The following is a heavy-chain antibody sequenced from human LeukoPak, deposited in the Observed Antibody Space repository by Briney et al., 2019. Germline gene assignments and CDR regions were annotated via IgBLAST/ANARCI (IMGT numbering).Heavy chain of an antibody. D-gene: IGHD1-14*01. CDR1: GFTFSSYA. CDR2: ISYDGSNK. J-gene: IGHJ6*03. CDR3: XXXXXXVNPDYYYYYMDV. V-gene: IGHV3-30*04. Sequence: GGSLRLSCAASGFTFSSYAMHWVRQAPGKGLEWVAVISYDGSNKYYADSVKGRFTISRDNSKNTLYLQMNSLRAEDAAVYYXXXXXXXVNPDYYYYYMDVWGKGTTVTVSS.